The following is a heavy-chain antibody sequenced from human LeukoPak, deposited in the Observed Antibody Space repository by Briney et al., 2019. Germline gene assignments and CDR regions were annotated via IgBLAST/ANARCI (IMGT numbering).Heavy chain of an antibody. CDR1: GGTFSSYA. Sequence: ASVKVSFKASGGTFSSYAISWVRQAPGQGLEWMGRIIPILGIANYAQKFQGRVTITADKSTSTAYMELSSLRSEDTAVYYCARGWTYYYGSGSHDYWGQGTLVTVSS. CDR3: ARGWTYYYGSGSHDY. J-gene: IGHJ4*02. V-gene: IGHV1-69*04. D-gene: IGHD3-10*01. CDR2: IIPILGIA.